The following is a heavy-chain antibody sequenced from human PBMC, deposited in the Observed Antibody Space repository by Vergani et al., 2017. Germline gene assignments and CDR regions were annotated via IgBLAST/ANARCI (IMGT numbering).Heavy chain of an antibody. J-gene: IGHJ6*02. D-gene: IGHD6-13*01. CDR3: ARDQYKMSSSCNYCYGMDV. Sequence: QMQLVQSGPEVKKPGTSVKVSCKASGFTFTSSAMQWVRQARGQRLEWIGWIVVGSGNTNYAQKFQERVTITRDMSTSTAYMELRSLRSDDTAVYYCARDQYKMSSSCNYCYGMDVWGQGTTVTVSS. V-gene: IGHV1-58*02. CDR1: GFTFTSSA. CDR2: IVVGSGNT.